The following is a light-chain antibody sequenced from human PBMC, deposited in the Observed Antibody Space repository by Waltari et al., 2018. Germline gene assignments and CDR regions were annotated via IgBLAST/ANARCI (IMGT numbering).Light chain of an antibody. CDR2: VNSDGTH. CDR1: SGHSTNV. J-gene: IGLJ3*02. CDR3: QTGGHGTWV. Sequence: QLVLTQSPSASASLGASVKLTCTLSSGHSTNVVAWLQQQPGKGTRFLMKVNSDGTHTKGAVIPYRFSGSSSGCELYLTLSSLQSEDEADYYCQTGGHGTWVFGGGTTLTVL. V-gene: IGLV4-69*01.